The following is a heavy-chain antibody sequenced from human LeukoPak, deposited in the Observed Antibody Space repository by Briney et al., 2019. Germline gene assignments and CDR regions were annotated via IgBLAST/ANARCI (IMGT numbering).Heavy chain of an antibody. CDR1: GYTFTSYG. J-gene: IGHJ6*02. Sequence: ASVKVSCKASGYTFTSYGISWVRQAPGQGLEWMGRISAYNGNTNYAQKLQGRVTMTTDTSTSTAYMELRSLRSDDTAVYYCARVDCSSTSCSYYYYGMDVWGQGTTVTVSS. CDR2: ISAYNGNT. D-gene: IGHD2-2*01. V-gene: IGHV1-18*01. CDR3: ARVDCSSTSCSYYYYGMDV.